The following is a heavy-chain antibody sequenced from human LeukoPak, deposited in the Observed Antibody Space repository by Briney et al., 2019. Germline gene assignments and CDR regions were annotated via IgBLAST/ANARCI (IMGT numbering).Heavy chain of an antibody. D-gene: IGHD5-24*01. V-gene: IGHV3-23*01. CDR3: AKSLGVRGYTRYKGFDQ. Sequence: GGSLRLSCAASGFTFSSYAMNWVRQAPGKGLGWVSSISNSDSSTYYADFVKGRFTISRDNSKNTLHLQMNSLRAEDTAVYYCAKSLGVRGYTRYKGFDQWGQGTLVTVSS. CDR1: GFTFSSYA. J-gene: IGHJ4*02. CDR2: ISNSDSST.